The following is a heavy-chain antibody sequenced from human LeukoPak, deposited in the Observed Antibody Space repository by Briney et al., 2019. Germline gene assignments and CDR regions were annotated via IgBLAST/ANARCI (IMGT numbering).Heavy chain of an antibody. J-gene: IGHJ3*02. D-gene: IGHD4-17*01. CDR3: ARRLREHDAFDI. V-gene: IGHV3-30*04. CDR2: ISYDGSNK. Sequence: GGSLRLSCAASGFTFSSYAMHWVRQAPGKGLEWLAVISYDGSNKYYADSVKGRFTISRDNSKNTLYVQMNSLRAEDTAVYYCARRLREHDAFDIWGQGTMVTVSS. CDR1: GFTFSSYA.